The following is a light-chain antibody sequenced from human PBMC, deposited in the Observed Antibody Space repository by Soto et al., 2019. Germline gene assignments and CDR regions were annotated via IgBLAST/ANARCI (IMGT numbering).Light chain of an antibody. CDR3: SSYAGTRVV. CDR2: EVS. V-gene: IGLV2-8*01. CDR1: SSDVGGYNY. J-gene: IGLJ2*01. Sequence: QSALTQPPSASGSPGQSVTISCTGTSSDVGGYNYVSWYQQHPGKAPKLMIYEVSKRPSGVPDRFSGSKSGNTAYLTVSGLQAEDEADYYCSSYAGTRVVFGGGTKVTVL.